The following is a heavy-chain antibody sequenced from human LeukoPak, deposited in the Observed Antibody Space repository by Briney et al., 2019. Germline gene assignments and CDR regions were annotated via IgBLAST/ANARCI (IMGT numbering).Heavy chain of an antibody. CDR2: IYYSVST. D-gene: IGHD3-16*02. J-gene: IGHJ3*02. CDR1: GGSISSYY. V-gene: IGHV4-59*08. Sequence: SETLSLTCTVSGGSISSYYWSWIRQPPGKGLEWIGYIYYSVSTNYNPSLKSRVTISVDTSKNQFSLKLSSVTAADTAVYYCARHSPIVSDAFDIWGQGTMVTVSS. CDR3: ARHSPIVSDAFDI.